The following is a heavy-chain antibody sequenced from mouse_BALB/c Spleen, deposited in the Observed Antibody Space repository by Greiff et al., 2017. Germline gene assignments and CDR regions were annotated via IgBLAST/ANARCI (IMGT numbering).Heavy chain of an antibody. CDR1: GFTFSSYT. D-gene: IGHD2-4*01. CDR3: ASHYDYDVWTWFAY. Sequence: EVQRVESGGGLVQPGGSLKLSCAASGFTFSSYTMSWVRQTPEKRLEWVAYISNGGGSTYYPDTVKGRFTISRDNAKNTLYLQMSSLKSEDTAMYYCASHYDYDVWTWFAYWGQGTLVTVSA. J-gene: IGHJ3*01. CDR2: ISNGGGST. V-gene: IGHV5-12-2*01.